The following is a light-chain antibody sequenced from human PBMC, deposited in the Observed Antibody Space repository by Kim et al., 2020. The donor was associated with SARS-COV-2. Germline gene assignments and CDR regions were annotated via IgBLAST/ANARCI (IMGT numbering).Light chain of an antibody. CDR1: QSVSSY. CDR3: QQRSNWLT. CDR2: DAS. Sequence: EIVLTQSPATLSLSPGERATLSCRASQSVSSYLAWYQQKPGQAPRLLIYDASNRATGIPARFSVSGSGTDFTLTISSLEPEDFAVYYCQQRSNWLTFGGGTKLEI. J-gene: IGKJ4*01. V-gene: IGKV3-11*01.